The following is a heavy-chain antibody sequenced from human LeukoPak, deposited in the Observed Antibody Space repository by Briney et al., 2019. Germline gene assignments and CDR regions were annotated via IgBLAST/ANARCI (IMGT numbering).Heavy chain of an antibody. CDR2: IDPHSGGT. CDR1: GYSFIDYY. D-gene: IGHD1-26*01. Sequence: ASVKVSCKTSGYSFIDYYIHWMRQAPGQGLEWVGRIDPHSGGTHYAQKFQVRVTMTRDTSISTVYMGLSGLRSDDTAVYYCARAPGPYTTGRFHYWGQGTLVTVSS. J-gene: IGHJ4*02. CDR3: ARAPGPYTTGRFHY. V-gene: IGHV1-2*02.